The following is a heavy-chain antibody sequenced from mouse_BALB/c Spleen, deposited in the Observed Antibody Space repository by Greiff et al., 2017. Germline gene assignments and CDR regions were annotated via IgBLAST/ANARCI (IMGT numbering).Heavy chain of an antibody. CDR2: ISYDGSN. CDR1: GYSITSGYY. D-gene: IGHD2-14*01. J-gene: IGHJ4*01. CDR3: ARGEVRRGDYYAMDY. Sequence: EVQLQQSGPGLVKPSQSLSLTCSVTGYSITSGYYWNWIRQFPGNKLEWMGYISYDGSNNYNPSLKNRISITRDTSKNQFFLKLNSVTTEDTATYYCARGEVRRGDYYAMDYWGQGTSVTVSS. V-gene: IGHV3-6*02.